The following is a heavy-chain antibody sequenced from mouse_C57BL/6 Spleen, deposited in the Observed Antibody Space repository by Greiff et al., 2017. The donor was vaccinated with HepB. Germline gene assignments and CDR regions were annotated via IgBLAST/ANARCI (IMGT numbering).Heavy chain of an antibody. CDR3: ATLNWEGFAY. J-gene: IGHJ3*01. V-gene: IGHV1-64*01. D-gene: IGHD4-1*02. Sequence: QVQLKQSGAELVKPGASVKLSCKASGYTFTSYWMHWVKQRPGQGLEWIGMIHPNSGSTNYNEKFKSKATLTVDKSSSTAYMQLSSLTSEDSAVYYCATLNWEGFAYWGQGTLVTVSA. CDR1: GYTFTSYW. CDR2: IHPNSGST.